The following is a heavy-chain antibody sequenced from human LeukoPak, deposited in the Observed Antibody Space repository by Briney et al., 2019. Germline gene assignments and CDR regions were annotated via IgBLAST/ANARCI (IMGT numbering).Heavy chain of an antibody. CDR3: ARDGPLVVLGSAFDI. J-gene: IGHJ3*02. D-gene: IGHD3-22*01. V-gene: IGHV3-74*01. CDR2: INSDGSST. CDR1: GFTFSSYS. Sequence: GGSLRLSCAASGFTFSSYSMNWVRQAPGKGLVWVSRINSDGSSTSYADSVKGRFTISRDNAKNTLYLQMNSLRAEDTAVYYCARDGPLVVLGSAFDIWGQGTTVTVSS.